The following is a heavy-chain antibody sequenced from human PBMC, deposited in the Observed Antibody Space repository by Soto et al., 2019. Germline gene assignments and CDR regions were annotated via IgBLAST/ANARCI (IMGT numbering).Heavy chain of an antibody. J-gene: IGHJ4*02. CDR3: SRDPSSGYSGYDPAGY. D-gene: IGHD5-12*01. CDR1: GFTFSSYS. V-gene: IGHV3-21*01. Sequence: GGSLRLSCAASGFTFSSYSMNWVRQAPGKGLEWVSSISSSSSYIYYADSVKGQFTISRDNAKNSLYLQMNSLRAEDTAVFYCSRDPSSGYSGYDPAGYWGQGTLVTVSS. CDR2: ISSSSSYI.